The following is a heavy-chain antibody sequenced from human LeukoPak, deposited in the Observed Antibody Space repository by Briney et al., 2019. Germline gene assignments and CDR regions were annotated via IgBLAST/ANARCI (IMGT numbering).Heavy chain of an antibody. CDR3: ARRGSNTWYYFDY. D-gene: IGHD1-26*01. V-gene: IGHV3-23*01. Sequence: PGGSLRLSCAASGFTFSSYVMGWVRQAPGRGLEWVSAISGSGGNTYYADSVKGRFTISSDNSKNTLYLQMSSLRAEDTAAYHCARRGSNTWYYFDYWGQGTLVTVSS. CDR1: GFTFSSYV. J-gene: IGHJ4*02. CDR2: ISGSGGNT.